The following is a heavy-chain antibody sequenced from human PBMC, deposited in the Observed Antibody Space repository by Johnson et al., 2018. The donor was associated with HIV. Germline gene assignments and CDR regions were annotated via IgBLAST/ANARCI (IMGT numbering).Heavy chain of an antibody. D-gene: IGHD3-22*01. CDR2: IGTAGDT. V-gene: IGHV3-13*01. Sequence: VQLVESGGGVVQPGGSLRLSCVASGFAFSSYGMHWVRQVTGKGLEWVSAIGTAGDTYYPGSVKGLFSIFRDNAKNSLALQMNSLRAEDTALYYCARDRRNYDDSSGYPDFDAFDIWGQGTMVTVSS. CDR3: ARDRRNYDDSSGYPDFDAFDI. CDR1: GFAFSSYG. J-gene: IGHJ3*02.